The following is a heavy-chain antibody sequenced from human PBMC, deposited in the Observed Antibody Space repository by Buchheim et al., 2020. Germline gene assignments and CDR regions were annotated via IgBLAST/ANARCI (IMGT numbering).Heavy chain of an antibody. CDR2: ISSSGSTI. V-gene: IGHV3-48*03. CDR3: ARDSNSGSYGYYYYGMDV. D-gene: IGHD1-26*01. J-gene: IGHJ6*02. CDR1: GFTFSSYE. Sequence: EVQLVEFGGGLVQPGGSLRLSCAASGFTFSSYEMNWVRQAPGKGLEWVSYISSSGSTIYYADSVKGRFTISRDNAKNSLYLQMNSLRAEDTAVYYCARDSNSGSYGYYYYGMDVWGQGTT.